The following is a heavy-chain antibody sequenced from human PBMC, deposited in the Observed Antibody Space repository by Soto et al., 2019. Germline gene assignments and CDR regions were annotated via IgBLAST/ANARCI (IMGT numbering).Heavy chain of an antibody. CDR2: IYYSGST. J-gene: IGHJ4*02. CDR3: ARRYGGNFDS. CDR1: GGSINNYY. Sequence: QVQLQESGPGLVKPSEPLSLTCTVSGGSINNYYWSWIRQPQGKELEWIGYIYYSGSTNYNPSLXSXVXIXXAPSKNDISLKLSSVTAADTAVYYCARRYGGNFDSGGQGALVAVSS. V-gene: IGHV4-59*01. D-gene: IGHD1-26*01.